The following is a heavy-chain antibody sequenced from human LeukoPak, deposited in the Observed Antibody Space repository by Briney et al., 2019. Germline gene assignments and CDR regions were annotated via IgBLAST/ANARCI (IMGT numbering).Heavy chain of an antibody. D-gene: IGHD3-3*01. Sequence: GGSLRLPCAASGFTFSSYGMGRVRQAPGKGLEWVSYISTSGTTIYYSDSVKGRFTISRDNAKNSLYLQMNSLRAEDTAVYYCARSFYDFVDYWGQGTLVTVSS. V-gene: IGHV3-48*03. CDR1: GFTFSSYG. CDR3: ARSFYDFVDY. J-gene: IGHJ4*02. CDR2: ISTSGTTI.